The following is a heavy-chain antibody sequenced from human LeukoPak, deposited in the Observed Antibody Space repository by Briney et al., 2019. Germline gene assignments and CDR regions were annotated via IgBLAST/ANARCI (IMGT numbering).Heavy chain of an antibody. CDR3: ARLGTGYCSTSSCHSQLDY. J-gene: IGHJ4*02. CDR1: GGYISGYY. CDR2: IYHTGST. D-gene: IGHD2-2*01. V-gene: IGHV4-59*01. Sequence: SETLSLTCTVSGGYISGYYWTWIRQSPGKGLEWIGYIYHTGSTSYSPSLKSRVTISADTSQNQFSLKLSSVTAADTAVYYCARLGTGYCSTSSCHSQLDYWGQGTLVTVSS.